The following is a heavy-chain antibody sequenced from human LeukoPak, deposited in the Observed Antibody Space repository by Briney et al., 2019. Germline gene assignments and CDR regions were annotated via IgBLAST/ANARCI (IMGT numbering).Heavy chain of an antibody. CDR2: LCSGSST. CDR3: ATVTDHFHWYLDL. D-gene: IGHD3-3*02. J-gene: IGHJ2*01. V-gene: IGHV3-53*01. CDR1: GFTVSTKY. Sequence: GGSLRLSCAASGFTVSTKYMNWVRQAPGKGLEWVSILCSGSSTYYADYVEGRFTISRDSSKNTLMFQMNDLRAEDTAAYHCATVTDHFHWYLDLWGHGTLVTVSS.